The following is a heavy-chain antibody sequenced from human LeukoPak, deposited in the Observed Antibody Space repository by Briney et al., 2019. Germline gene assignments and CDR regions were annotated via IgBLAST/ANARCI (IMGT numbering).Heavy chain of an antibody. Sequence: GGSLRLSCAASEFTFDDYGMSWVRQAPGKALEWVSAISGSGGSTYYADSVMGRFTISRDNSKNTLYLQMNSLRAEDTAVYYCAKDQRGGTYVRTYYFDYWGQGTLVTVSS. CDR3: AKDQRGGTYVRTYYFDY. J-gene: IGHJ4*02. V-gene: IGHV3-23*01. CDR1: EFTFDDYG. CDR2: ISGSGGST. D-gene: IGHD1-26*01.